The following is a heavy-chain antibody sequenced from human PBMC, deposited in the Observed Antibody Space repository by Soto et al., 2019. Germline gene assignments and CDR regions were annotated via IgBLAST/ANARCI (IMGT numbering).Heavy chain of an antibody. Sequence: PWGALRLSCAASGLTFSIFAMSWVRQSPGKGLEWVSTISGSGGSTYYADAVKGRFTISRDNSMGTLYLQMKSLRVEDTAIYYCAKEVSLGSTVDLGYWGQGALVTVS. CDR1: GLTFSIFA. V-gene: IGHV3-23*01. D-gene: IGHD7-27*01. CDR3: AKEVSLGSTVDLGY. J-gene: IGHJ4*02. CDR2: ISGSGGST.